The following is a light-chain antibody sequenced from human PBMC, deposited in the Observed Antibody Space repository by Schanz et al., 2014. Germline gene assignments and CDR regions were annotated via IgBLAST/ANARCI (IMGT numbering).Light chain of an antibody. J-gene: IGKJ5*01. CDR1: LSVSSN. V-gene: IGKV3-20*01. CDR3: QQYGGSPIT. Sequence: EIVMTQSPATLSVSPGERATLSCRASLSVSSNLAWYQQKPGQAPRLLIYGASNRSPGIPDRFSGSGSGTDFTLTISRLEPEDYAVYYCQQYGGSPITFGQGTRLEIK. CDR2: GAS.